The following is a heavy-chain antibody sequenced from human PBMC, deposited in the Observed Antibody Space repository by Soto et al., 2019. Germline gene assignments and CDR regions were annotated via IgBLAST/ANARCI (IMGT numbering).Heavy chain of an antibody. Sequence: QVQLVQSGAEVKKPGSSVNVSCKASGGTFSNYAFSWVRQAPGQGLEWLGGIMPIFGRPDYAQKFRDRVTIPAVESTSSAHLELSSLRSEATAVYYCAIWLKEAGIGRNYYSAMDVWGQGTTVTVSS. CDR2: IMPIFGRP. CDR1: GGTFSNYA. CDR3: AIWLKEAGIGRNYYSAMDV. D-gene: IGHD6-19*01. J-gene: IGHJ6*02. V-gene: IGHV1-69*12.